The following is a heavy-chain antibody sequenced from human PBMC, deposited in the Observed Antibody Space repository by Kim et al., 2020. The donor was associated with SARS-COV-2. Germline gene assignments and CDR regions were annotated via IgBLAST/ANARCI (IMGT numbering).Heavy chain of an antibody. Sequence: SETLSLTCTVSGDSISSGDYYWSCIRQPPGKGLEWIGYVYNSRSTFYNPSLKSRVTISVDTSKNQFSLNLSSVTAADTAVYYCASAPPFRIGYYFDFCGQGTLVTVSS. D-gene: IGHD2-15*01. CDR3: ASAPPFRIGYYFDF. V-gene: IGHV4-30-4*01. CDR2: VYNSRST. J-gene: IGHJ4*02. CDR1: GDSISSGDYY.